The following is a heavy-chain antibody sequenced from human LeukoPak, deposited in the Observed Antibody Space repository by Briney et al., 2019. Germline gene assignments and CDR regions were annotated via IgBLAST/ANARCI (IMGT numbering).Heavy chain of an antibody. V-gene: IGHV3-23*01. Sequence: GGSLRLSCAASGFTFSSYAMSWVRQAPGKGLEWVSAISGSGGSTYYADSVKGRFTISRDNSKNTLYLQMNSLRAEDTAVYYCAKDQPPIFGVGNRFDYWGQGTLVTVSS. CDR3: AKDQPPIFGVGNRFDY. CDR1: GFTFSSYA. D-gene: IGHD3-3*01. CDR2: ISGSGGST. J-gene: IGHJ4*02.